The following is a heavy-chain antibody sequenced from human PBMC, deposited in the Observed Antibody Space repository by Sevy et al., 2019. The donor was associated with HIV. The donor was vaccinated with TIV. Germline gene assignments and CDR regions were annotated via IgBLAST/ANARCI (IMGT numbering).Heavy chain of an antibody. Sequence: SETLSLTCTVAGASISNSNYYWGWIRQPPGKGLVWIANVYYSGSTYYNPSLESQVTISVDTSKNQISLKLRSVTASDTAVYYCARHTFGWYYFDSWGQGTLVTVSS. J-gene: IGHJ4*02. D-gene: IGHD3-16*01. V-gene: IGHV4-39*01. CDR2: VYYSGST. CDR3: ARHTFGWYYFDS. CDR1: GASISNSNYY.